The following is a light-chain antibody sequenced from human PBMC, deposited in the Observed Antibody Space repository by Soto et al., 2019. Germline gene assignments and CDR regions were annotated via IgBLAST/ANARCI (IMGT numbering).Light chain of an antibody. CDR1: SSDVGGYNY. V-gene: IGLV2-8*01. J-gene: IGLJ1*01. CDR2: EVN. Sequence: QSALTQPPSASGSPGQSVTISFTGSSSDVGGYNYVSSYQQHPGKVPKLMVYEVNKPPSGVPDRFSGSKSGNTASLTASGLQAEDEADYYCTSYAGGNNVVGTGTKATVL. CDR3: TSYAGGNNV.